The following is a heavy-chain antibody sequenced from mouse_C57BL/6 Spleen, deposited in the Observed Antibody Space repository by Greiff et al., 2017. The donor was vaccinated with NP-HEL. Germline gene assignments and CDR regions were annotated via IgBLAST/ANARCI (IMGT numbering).Heavy chain of an antibody. D-gene: IGHD1-1*01. CDR1: GFTFSDYG. V-gene: IGHV5-17*01. Sequence: EVQGVESGGGLVKPGGSLKLSCAASGFTFSDYGMHWVRQAPEKGLEWVAYISSGSSTIYYADTVKGRFTISRDNAKNTLFLQMTSLRSEDTAMYYCARIGYSSSYGYFDVWGTGTTVTVSS. J-gene: IGHJ1*03. CDR3: ARIGYSSSYGYFDV. CDR2: ISSGSSTI.